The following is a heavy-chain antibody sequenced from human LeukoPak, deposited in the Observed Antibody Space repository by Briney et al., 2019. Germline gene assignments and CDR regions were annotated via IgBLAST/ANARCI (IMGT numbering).Heavy chain of an antibody. CDR3: AREKYDSSGYYSLCFDY. CDR1: GGTFSSYA. Sequence: SVKVSCKASGGTFSSYALSWVRQAPGQGLEWMGGIIPIFGTANYAQKFQGRVTITTDESTSTAYMELSSLRSEDTAVYYCAREKYDSSGYYSLCFDYWGQGTLVTVSS. D-gene: IGHD3-22*01. CDR2: IIPIFGTA. V-gene: IGHV1-69*05. J-gene: IGHJ4*02.